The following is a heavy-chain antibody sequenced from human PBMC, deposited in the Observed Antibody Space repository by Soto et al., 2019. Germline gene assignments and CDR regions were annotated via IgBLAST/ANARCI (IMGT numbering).Heavy chain of an antibody. CDR3: VTGYHSDY. CDR1: GFTFGDYN. CDR2: IKSQSYGGTP. Sequence: GGSLRLSCAGSGFTFGDYNVHWVRQAPGKGLEWVGFIKSQSYGGTPDYAASVDGRFTISRDNALNSLYLQMNSLRAEDTAVYFCVTGYHSDYWGQGTLVTVSS. D-gene: IGHD5-18*01. J-gene: IGHJ4*02. V-gene: IGHV3-49*04.